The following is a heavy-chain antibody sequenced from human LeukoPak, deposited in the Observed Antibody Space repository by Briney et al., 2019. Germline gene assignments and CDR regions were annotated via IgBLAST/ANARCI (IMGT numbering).Heavy chain of an antibody. J-gene: IGHJ4*02. CDR2: IWYDGSNK. CDR1: GFTFSSYG. CDR3: ARDQKEPKYYFDY. Sequence: GGSLRLSCAASGFTFSSYGMHWVRQAPGKGLEWAAVIWYDGSNKYYADSVKGRFTISRDNSKNTLYLQMNSLRAEDTAVYYCARDQKEPKYYFDYWGQGTLVTVSS. V-gene: IGHV3-33*01.